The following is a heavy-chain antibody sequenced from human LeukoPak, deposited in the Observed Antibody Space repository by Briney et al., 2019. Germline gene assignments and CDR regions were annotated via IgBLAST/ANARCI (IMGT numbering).Heavy chain of an antibody. D-gene: IGHD4-17*01. CDR1: GFTFSSYA. V-gene: IGHV3-23*01. CDR3: AKDGSLRRNEEIDY. CDR2: ISGSGGST. Sequence: PGGSLRLSCAASGFTFSSYAMSWVRQAPGKGLEWVSAISGSGGSTYYADSVKGRFTISRDNSKNTLYLQMNSLRAEDTAVYYCAKDGSLRRNEEIDYWGQGILVTVSS. J-gene: IGHJ4*02.